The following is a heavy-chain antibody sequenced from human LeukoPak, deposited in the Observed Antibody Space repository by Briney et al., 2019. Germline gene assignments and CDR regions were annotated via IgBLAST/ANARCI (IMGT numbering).Heavy chain of an antibody. CDR2: ISGSGGST. CDR3: ARARWRSTVTTIGYGMDV. V-gene: IGHV3-23*01. J-gene: IGHJ6*02. Sequence: GGSLRLSCAASGFTFSSYAMSWVRQAPGKGLEWVSAISGSGGSTYYADSVKGRFTIFRDNSKNTLYLQMNSLRAEDTAVYYCARARWRSTVTTIGYGMDVWGQGTTVTVSS. CDR1: GFTFSSYA. D-gene: IGHD4-17*01.